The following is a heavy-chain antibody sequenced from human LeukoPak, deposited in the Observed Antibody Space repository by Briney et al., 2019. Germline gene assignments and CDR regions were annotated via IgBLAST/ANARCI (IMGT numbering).Heavy chain of an antibody. CDR3: ARAVWEVTAKIDY. D-gene: IGHD2-21*02. CDR1: GFTFSSYA. J-gene: IGHJ4*02. V-gene: IGHV3-23*01. CDR2: ITNSGGTT. Sequence: GGSLRLSCAASGFTFSSYAMSWVRQAPGKGLEWVSAITNSGGTTYYADSVKGRFTISRDNSKNTLYLQMNSLRAEDTAVYYCARAVWEVTAKIDYWGQGTLVTVSS.